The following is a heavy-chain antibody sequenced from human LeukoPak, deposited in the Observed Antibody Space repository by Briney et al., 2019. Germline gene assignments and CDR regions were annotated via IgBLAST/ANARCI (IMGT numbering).Heavy chain of an antibody. CDR1: VDAIFVSY. CDR2: MKFTGKT. D-gene: IGHD2-21*02. J-gene: IGHJ4*02. Sequence: PSETLSLTCTVSVDAIFVSYWSVSRQPPGKGLEWIAYMKFTGKTDYTPPLKSRVTISLYTSKTPFSLILNYVTPTDTAVSSGARAHHRRCPGTDCHPMFDCWGQGSLVTVSS. V-gene: IGHV4-59*01. CDR3: ARAHHRRCPGTDCHPMFDC.